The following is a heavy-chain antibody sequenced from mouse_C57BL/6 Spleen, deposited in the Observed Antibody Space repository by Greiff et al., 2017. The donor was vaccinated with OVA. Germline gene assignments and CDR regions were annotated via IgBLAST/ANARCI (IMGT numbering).Heavy chain of an antibody. CDR1: GYTFTDYY. V-gene: IGHV1-76*01. Sequence: QVHVKQSGAELVRPGASVKLSCKASGYTFTDYYINWVKQRPGQGLEWIARIYPGSGNTYYNEKFKGKATLTAEKSSSTAYMQLSSLTSEDSAVYFCARGDYSNYEGFAYWGQGTLVTVSA. D-gene: IGHD2-5*01. CDR2: IYPGSGNT. CDR3: ARGDYSNYEGFAY. J-gene: IGHJ3*01.